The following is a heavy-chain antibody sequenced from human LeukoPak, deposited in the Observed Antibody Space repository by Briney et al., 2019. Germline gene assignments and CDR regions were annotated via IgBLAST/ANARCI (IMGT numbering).Heavy chain of an antibody. CDR1: GFTFSSYA. CDR2: ISGSGGST. J-gene: IGHJ4*02. V-gene: IGHV3-23*01. CDR3: AKGSSRVDDYGDYFDY. D-gene: IGHD4-17*01. Sequence: GGSLRLSCAASGFTFSSYAMSWVRQAPGKGLEWVSAISGSGGSTYYADPVKGRFTISRDNSKNTLYLQMSSLRAEDTAVYYCAKGSSRVDDYGDYFDYWGQGTLVTVSS.